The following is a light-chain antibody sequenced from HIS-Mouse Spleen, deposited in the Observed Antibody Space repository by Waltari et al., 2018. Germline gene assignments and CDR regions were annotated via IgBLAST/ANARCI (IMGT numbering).Light chain of an antibody. J-gene: IGLJ3*02. V-gene: IGLV1-47*01. CDR3: AAWDDSLSGPV. CDR1: SSNIGSNY. Sequence: QSVLTQPPSASGTPGQRVTISCSGSSSNIGSNYVYWYQQHPGTAPKLHIYRNNQRPSGVPDRFSGPKSGTSASLAISGLRSEDEADYYCAAWDDSLSGPVFGGGTKLTVL. CDR2: RNN.